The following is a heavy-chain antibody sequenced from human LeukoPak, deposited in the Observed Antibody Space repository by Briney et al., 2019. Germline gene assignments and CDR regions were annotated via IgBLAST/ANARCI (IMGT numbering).Heavy chain of an antibody. J-gene: IGHJ3*02. D-gene: IGHD3-22*01. CDR3: ARGSSSGSYRDAFDI. Sequence: GGSLRLSCAASGFSFSSYEMNWLRQAPGEGLEWVAYISSSGSAIYYADSVKGRFTISRDNAKNSLYLQMNSLRAEDTALYYCARGSSSGSYRDAFDIWGQETMVSVSS. CDR2: ISSSGSAI. V-gene: IGHV3-48*03. CDR1: GFSFSSYE.